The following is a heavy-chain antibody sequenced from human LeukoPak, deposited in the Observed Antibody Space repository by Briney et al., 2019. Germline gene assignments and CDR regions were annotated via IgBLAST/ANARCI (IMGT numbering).Heavy chain of an antibody. D-gene: IGHD6-13*01. CDR2: IYSGGST. V-gene: IGHV3-53*01. J-gene: IGHJ4*02. CDR1: GFTVSSNY. CDR3: ARGGSTWYPGLPVDNFDY. Sequence: GSLRLSCAASGFTVSSNYMSWVRQAPGKGLEWVSVIYSGGSTYYPDSVKGRFTISRDNSINTPYLQMNSLTAEDTDVYHCARGGSTWYPGLPVDNFDYWGQGTLVTVSS.